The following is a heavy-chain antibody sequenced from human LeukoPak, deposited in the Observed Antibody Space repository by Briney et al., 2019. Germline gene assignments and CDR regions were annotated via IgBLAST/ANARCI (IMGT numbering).Heavy chain of an antibody. CDR3: VKSPWYHGSGSYSGTIH. CDR1: GFTVSTNY. CDR2: VYSGGTT. Sequence: GGSLRLSWAASGFTVSTNYMSWVRQAPGKGLEWVSLVYSGGTTYHADSVKGRFTISRDDSKNTVYLQTNSLRAEDTAVYYCVKSPWYHGSGSYSGTIHWGQGTLVTVSS. V-gene: IGHV3-66*01. D-gene: IGHD3-10*01. J-gene: IGHJ4*02.